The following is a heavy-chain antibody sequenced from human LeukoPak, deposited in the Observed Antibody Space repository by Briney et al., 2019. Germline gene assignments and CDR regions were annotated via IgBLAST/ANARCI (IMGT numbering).Heavy chain of an antibody. CDR1: GFTFSSYA. CDR2: VSGSGGST. D-gene: IGHD3-10*01. J-gene: IGHJ5*02. V-gene: IGHV3-23*01. CDR3: AKDPVYYGSGSYPNWFDP. Sequence: GGSLRLSCAASGFTFSSYAMSWVRQAPGKGLEWVSAVSGSGGSTYYADSVKGRFTISRDNSKNTLYLQMNSLRAEDTAVYYCAKDPVYYGSGSYPNWFDPWGQGTLVTVSS.